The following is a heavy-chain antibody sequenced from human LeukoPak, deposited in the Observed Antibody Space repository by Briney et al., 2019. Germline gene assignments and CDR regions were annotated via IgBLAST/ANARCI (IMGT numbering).Heavy chain of an antibody. Sequence: AGGSLRLSCAASGFTFSRYTMHWVRQAPGKGLEWVTIISYDGSNEYYADSVKGRFTISRDNSKNTLYLQMNSLTAEDTAVYYCAKSEIPTTVTIGDFFQHWGQGTLVTVSS. CDR2: ISYDGSNE. CDR1: GFTFSRYT. V-gene: IGHV3-30*18. CDR3: AKSEIPTTVTIGDFFQH. D-gene: IGHD4-17*01. J-gene: IGHJ1*01.